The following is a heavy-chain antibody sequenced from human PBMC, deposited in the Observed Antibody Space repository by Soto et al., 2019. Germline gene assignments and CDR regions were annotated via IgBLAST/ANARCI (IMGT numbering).Heavy chain of an antibody. D-gene: IGHD6-19*01. J-gene: IGHJ4*02. CDR3: AKDLRSSGWYVDY. CDR2: ISCDGSNK. CDR1: GFTFIKYG. Sequence: GGSLRLSCVASGFTFIKYGMHWVRQAAGKGLEWVAVISCDGSNKYYADSVKGRLTISRDNSKNTLYLQMNSLRAEDTAVYYCAKDLRSSGWYVDYWGQGTLVTVSS. V-gene: IGHV3-30*18.